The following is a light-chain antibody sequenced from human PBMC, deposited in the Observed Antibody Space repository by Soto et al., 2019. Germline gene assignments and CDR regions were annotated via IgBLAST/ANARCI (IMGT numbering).Light chain of an antibody. V-gene: IGKV3-20*01. CDR3: QQFGNSPYT. Sequence: EIVLTQSPGTLSLSPGERATLSCRASQSVSSSYLAWYQQKPGQTPRLLIYGASSRATGIPDRFSGSGSGTDFTLTIGRLEPEDFAVYYCQQFGNSPYTFGQGTKLDIK. CDR2: GAS. J-gene: IGKJ2*01. CDR1: QSVSSSY.